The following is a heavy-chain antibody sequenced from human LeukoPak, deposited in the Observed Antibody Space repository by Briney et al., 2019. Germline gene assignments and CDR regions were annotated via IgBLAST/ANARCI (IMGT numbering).Heavy chain of an antibody. CDR2: IKQDGSEK. D-gene: IGHD6-13*01. J-gene: IGHJ4*02. Sequence: PGGSLRPSCAASGFTFSSYWMSWVRQAPGKGLEWVANIKQDGSEKYYVDSVKGRFTISRDNAKNSLYLQMNSLRAEDTAVYYCASNKYSSSWYTDYWGQGTLVTVSS. CDR1: GFTFSSYW. V-gene: IGHV3-7*01. CDR3: ASNKYSSSWYTDY.